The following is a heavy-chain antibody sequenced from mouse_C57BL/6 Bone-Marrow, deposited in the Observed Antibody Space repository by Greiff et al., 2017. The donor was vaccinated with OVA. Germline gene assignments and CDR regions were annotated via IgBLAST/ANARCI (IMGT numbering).Heavy chain of an antibody. V-gene: IGHV1-69*01. D-gene: IGHD1-1*01. J-gene: IGHJ3*01. Sequence: VQLQQPGAELVMPGASVKLSCKASGYTFTSYWMHWVKQRPGQGLEWIGEIDPSDSYTNYNQKFKGKSTLTVDKSSSTAYMQLSSLTADDSAVYYCARSPGSSYVGWFAYWGQGTLVTVSA. CDR2: IDPSDSYT. CDR3: ARSPGSSYVGWFAY. CDR1: GYTFTSYW.